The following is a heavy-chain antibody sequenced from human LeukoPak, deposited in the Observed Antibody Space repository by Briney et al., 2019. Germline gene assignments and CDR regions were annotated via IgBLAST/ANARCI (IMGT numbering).Heavy chain of an antibody. D-gene: IGHD1-7*01. V-gene: IGHV3-74*01. J-gene: IGHJ4*02. Sequence: GGSLRLSCAASGFTFSSYWVHWVRQAPGRGLVWVSRINPDGSTTNYANSVKGRFTISRDNAKNTLYLQMNSLRAEDTAVYYCATAGNYRFDYWGQGTLVTVSS. CDR1: GFTFSSYW. CDR2: INPDGSTT. CDR3: ATAGNYRFDY.